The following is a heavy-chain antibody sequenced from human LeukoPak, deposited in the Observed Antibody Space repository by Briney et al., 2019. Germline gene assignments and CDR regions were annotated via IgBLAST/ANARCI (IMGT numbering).Heavy chain of an antibody. V-gene: IGHV1-8*02. Sequence: ASVKVSCKASGYTFTGYYMHWVRQATGQGLEWMGWMNPNSGNTGYAQKFQGRVTMTRNTSISTAYMELSSLRSEDTAVYYCAREHTYYYDSSGYYYVSENYYFDYWGQGTLVTVSS. CDR2: MNPNSGNT. CDR3: AREHTYYYDSSGYYYVSENYYFDY. J-gene: IGHJ4*02. D-gene: IGHD3-22*01. CDR1: GYTFTGYY.